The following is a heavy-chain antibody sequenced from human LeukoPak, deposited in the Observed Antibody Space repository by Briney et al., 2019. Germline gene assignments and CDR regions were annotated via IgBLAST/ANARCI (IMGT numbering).Heavy chain of an antibody. V-gene: IGHV1-18*04. D-gene: IGHD6-13*01. Sequence: ASVKVSCKASGYTFTGYYMHWVRQAPGQGLEWMGWISAYNGNTNYAQKLQGRVTMTTDTSTSTAYMELRSLRSDDTAVYYCATTYSSSWSSSDYWGQGTLVTVSS. CDR2: ISAYNGNT. CDR1: GYTFTGYY. J-gene: IGHJ4*02. CDR3: ATTYSSSWSSSDY.